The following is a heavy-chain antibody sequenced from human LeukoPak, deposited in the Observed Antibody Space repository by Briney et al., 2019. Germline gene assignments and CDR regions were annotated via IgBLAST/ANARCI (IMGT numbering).Heavy chain of an antibody. V-gene: IGHV1-18*01. J-gene: IGHJ4*02. CDR3: ARDLDPYSYGPYFDY. Sequence: GASVKVSCKASGYTFTSYGISWVRQAPGQGLEWMGWISAYNGNTNYAQKLQGRVTMTTDTSTSTAYMELRSLRSDGTAVYYCARDLDPYSYGPYFDYWGQGTLVTVSS. CDR2: ISAYNGNT. D-gene: IGHD5-18*01. CDR1: GYTFTSYG.